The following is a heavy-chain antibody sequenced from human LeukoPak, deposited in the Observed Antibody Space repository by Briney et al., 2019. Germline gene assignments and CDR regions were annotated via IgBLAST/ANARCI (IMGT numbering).Heavy chain of an antibody. J-gene: IGHJ5*02. D-gene: IGHD1-26*01. V-gene: IGHV4-28*05. CDR2: IYYSGSV. Sequence: SDTLSLTCAVSGYPISSSNWWGWIRQPPGKGLEWIGYIYYSGSVYYNPSLKSRVTMSVDTSKNQFSMKMSSVTAVDTAVYYCARNAAGFEGGFDPWGQGTLVIVSS. CDR3: ARNAAGFEGGFDP. CDR1: GYPISSSNW.